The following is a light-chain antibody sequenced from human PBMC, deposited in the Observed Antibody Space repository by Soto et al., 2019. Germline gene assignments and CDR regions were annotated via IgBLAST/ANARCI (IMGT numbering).Light chain of an antibody. CDR1: QSVSSSY. Sequence: QSVGPRSLSPGERATLSCRAIQSVSSSYLAWYQQKPGQAPRLLIYGASSGATGILDRFSGSGSGTDFTLTISRLEPEDFAVYYCQQYGSSPPITLGQGTRLEIK. J-gene: IGKJ5*01. V-gene: IGKV3-20*01. CDR2: GAS. CDR3: QQYGSSPPIT.